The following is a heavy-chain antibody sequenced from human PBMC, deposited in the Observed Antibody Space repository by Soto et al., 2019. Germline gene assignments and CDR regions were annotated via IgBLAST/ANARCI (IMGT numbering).Heavy chain of an antibody. J-gene: IGHJ5*02. CDR2: INPHGGST. D-gene: IGHD1-26*01. CDR3: ARSSGGNFGIIIEGTNWFAP. V-gene: IGHV1-46*01. Sequence: ASVKVSCKAPRDTFTIYYINWVRQAPGQGLEWMGVINPHGGSTAYAQKFKGRVTLTRDTSASKVYMEVSSLTFEDTAMYYCARSSGGNFGIIIEGTNWFAPWGQGTLVTVSS. CDR1: RDTFTIYY.